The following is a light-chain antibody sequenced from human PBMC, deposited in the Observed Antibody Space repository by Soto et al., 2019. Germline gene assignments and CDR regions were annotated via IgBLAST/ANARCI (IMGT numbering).Light chain of an antibody. Sequence: LTQPAAVSGSPGQSITISCTGTSSDVGSYNLVSWYQQHPGKAPKLMIYEGSKRPSGVSNRFSGSKSGNTASLTISGLQAEDEADYYCCSYAGSSSYVFGTVTKVTVL. V-gene: IGLV2-23*01. J-gene: IGLJ1*01. CDR1: SSDVGSYNL. CDR2: EGS. CDR3: CSYAGSSSYV.